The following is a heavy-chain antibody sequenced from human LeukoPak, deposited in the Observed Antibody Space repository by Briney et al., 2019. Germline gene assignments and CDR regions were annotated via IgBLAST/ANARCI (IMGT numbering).Heavy chain of an antibody. CDR2: IKQDGSEK. CDR1: GVTFSSYW. D-gene: IGHD3-22*01. V-gene: IGHV3-7*01. CDR3: ARDSLGYYYDSSGSTLDY. J-gene: IGHJ4*02. Sequence: GGSLRLSCAASGVTFSSYWMSWVRQAPGKGLEWVGNIKQDGSEKYYVHSVKARFAISRDNDKNSLYLQMNSLTDEDTAVYYCARDSLGYYYDSSGSTLDYWGQGTMVTVSS.